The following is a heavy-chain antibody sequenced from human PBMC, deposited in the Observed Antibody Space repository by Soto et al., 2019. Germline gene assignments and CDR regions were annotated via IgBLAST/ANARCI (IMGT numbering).Heavy chain of an antibody. CDR2: ISPYLGIA. J-gene: IGHJ6*03. D-gene: IGHD6-6*01. Sequence: SAKVSCKESVYSFTSYCIRWVRQEHRQGLEWMGWISPYLGIANYAQKFQGRVTITADKSTSTAYMELSSLRSEDTAVYYCAREPGSVAHSSSSTPLHYYYYMDVWGKGTTVTVSS. V-gene: IGHV1-69*10. CDR3: AREPGSVAHSSSSTPLHYYYYMDV. CDR1: VYSFTSYC.